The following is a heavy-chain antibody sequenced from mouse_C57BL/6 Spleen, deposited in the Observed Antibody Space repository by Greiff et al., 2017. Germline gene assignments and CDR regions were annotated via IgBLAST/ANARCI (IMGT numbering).Heavy chain of an antibody. CDR2: IHPNSGST. D-gene: IGHD2-4*01. CDR3: ARSRGYDYDDLYYFDY. Sequence: QVQLQQPGAELVKPGASVKLSCKASGYTFTSYWMHWVKQRPGQGLEWIGMIHPNSGSTNYNEKFKSKATLTVDKSSSTAYMQLSGLTSEDSAVYYCARSRGYDYDDLYYFDYWGQGTTLTVSS. CDR1: GYTFTSYW. V-gene: IGHV1-64*01. J-gene: IGHJ2*01.